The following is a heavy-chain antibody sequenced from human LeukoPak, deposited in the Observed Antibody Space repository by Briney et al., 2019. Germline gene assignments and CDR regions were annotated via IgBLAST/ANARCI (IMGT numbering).Heavy chain of an antibody. V-gene: IGHV3-30*01. J-gene: IGHJ4*02. D-gene: IGHD4-11*01. CDR2: ISYDGSNK. CDR3: ARYYSKHY. CDR1: GFTFSSYA. Sequence: PGGSLRLSCAASGFTFSSYAMYWVRQAPGKGLEWVAVISYDGSNKYYADSVKGRFTISRDNSKNTLYLQMNSLRAEDTAVYYCARYYSKHYWGQGTLVTVSS.